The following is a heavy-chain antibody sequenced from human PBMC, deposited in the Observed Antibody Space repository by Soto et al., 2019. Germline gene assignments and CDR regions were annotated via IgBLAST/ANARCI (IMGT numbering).Heavy chain of an antibody. CDR1: GFTFSSYS. Sequence: GGSLRLSCAASGFTFSSYSMNWVRQAPGKGLEWVSYISSSSSTIYYADSVKGRFTISRDNAKNSLYLQMNSLRAEDTAVYYCARDGGSGSYYRFDYWGQGTLVTVSS. CDR3: ARDGGSGSYYRFDY. D-gene: IGHD3-10*01. J-gene: IGHJ4*02. CDR2: ISSSSSTI. V-gene: IGHV3-48*01.